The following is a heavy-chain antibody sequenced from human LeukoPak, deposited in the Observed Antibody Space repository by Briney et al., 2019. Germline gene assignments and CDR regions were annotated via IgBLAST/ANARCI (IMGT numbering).Heavy chain of an antibody. CDR1: GGSISSYY. Sequence: SETLSLTCTVSGGSISSYYWRWIRQPAGKGLEWIGRIYTSGSTNYNPSLKSRVTMSVGTSKNQFSLKLSSVTAADTAVYYCARERDYYDSSGYYSTRPFDYWGQGTLVTVSS. D-gene: IGHD3-22*01. V-gene: IGHV4-4*07. J-gene: IGHJ4*02. CDR3: ARERDYYDSSGYYSTRPFDY. CDR2: IYTSGST.